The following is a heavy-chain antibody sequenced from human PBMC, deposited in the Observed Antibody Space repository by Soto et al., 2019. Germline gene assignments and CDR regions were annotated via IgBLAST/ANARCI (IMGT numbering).Heavy chain of an antibody. CDR1: GYTFTRYG. J-gene: IGHJ4*02. CDR3: ARDPPGLYQFDY. Sequence: ASVKVSCKASGYTFTRYGISWVRQAPGEGLEWMGWINLNNGKTDYQRRLQGRVTMTTDTYTTTVYMELRNLRPDDTAMYYCARDPPGLYQFDYWAQGTMVTV. V-gene: IGHV1-18*04. CDR2: INLNNGKT. D-gene: IGHD3-16*02.